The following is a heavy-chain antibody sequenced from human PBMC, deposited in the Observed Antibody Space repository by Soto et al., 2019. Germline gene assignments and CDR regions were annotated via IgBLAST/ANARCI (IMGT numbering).Heavy chain of an antibody. V-gene: IGHV4-61*03. Sequence: SETLSLTCTVSGGSVSSGSYYWSWILQPPGKGLEWIGYIYNSGSTNYNPSLKSRVTISVDNAKNSLHLQMNSLSAEDTAFYYCVKDESINWYSGHFRHWGQGTLVTVSS. CDR3: VKDESINWYSGHFRH. CDR2: IYNSGST. CDR1: GGSVSSGSYY. D-gene: IGHD6-13*01. J-gene: IGHJ1*01.